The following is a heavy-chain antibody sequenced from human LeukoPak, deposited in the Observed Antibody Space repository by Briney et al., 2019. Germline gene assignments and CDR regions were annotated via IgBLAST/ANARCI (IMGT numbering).Heavy chain of an antibody. V-gene: IGHV1-2*02. Sequence: ASVKVSCKASASTFTAYYFHWVRQAPGQGLEWMGWISPGSGDTNFAQKFQGRVTMTRDTSIRTVYMELSRLTSDDTAIYYCAAGGYYSFLVSWGPGTLVSVSS. J-gene: IGHJ5*02. D-gene: IGHD3-10*01. CDR1: ASTFTAYY. CDR3: AAGGYYSFLVS. CDR2: ISPGSGDT.